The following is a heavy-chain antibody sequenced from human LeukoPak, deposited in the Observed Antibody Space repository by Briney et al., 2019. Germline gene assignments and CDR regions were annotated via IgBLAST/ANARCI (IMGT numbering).Heavy chain of an antibody. CDR1: GGSISSYY. CDR2: IYYSGST. J-gene: IGHJ4*02. CDR3: ARAPGLPAAIDY. Sequence: SETLSLTCTVSGGSISSYYWSWIRQPPGKGLEWIGYIYYSGSTNYNPSLKSRVTISVDTSKNQFSLKLSSVTAADTAVYYCARAPGLPAAIDYWGQGTLVTVSS. V-gene: IGHV4-59*01. D-gene: IGHD2-2*01.